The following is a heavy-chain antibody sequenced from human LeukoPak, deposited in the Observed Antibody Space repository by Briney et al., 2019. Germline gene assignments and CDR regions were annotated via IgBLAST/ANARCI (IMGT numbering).Heavy chain of an antibody. V-gene: IGHV3-20*04. CDR2: INWNGGST. J-gene: IGHJ6*03. CDR1: GFTFDDYG. Sequence: RPGGSLRLSCAASGFTFDDYGMSWVRHAPGKGLEWVSGINWNGGSTDYADSVKGRFTISRDNAKNSLYLQMNSLRAEDTALYYCARVAGDIRYYYYMDVWGKGTTVTVSS. CDR3: ARVAGDIRYYYYMDV. D-gene: IGHD2-15*01.